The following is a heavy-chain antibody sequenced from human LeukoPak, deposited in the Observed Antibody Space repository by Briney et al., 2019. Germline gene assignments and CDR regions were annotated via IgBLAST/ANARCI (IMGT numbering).Heavy chain of an antibody. Sequence: PGGSLRLSCAASGFPFTNAWMDWARRAPGKGLEWVANIKQDANVKYYVDSVKGRFTISRDNAKNSVYLQMNSLRAEDTAVYYCARGGSTNIYYYYAMDVWGQGTTVTVSS. CDR1: GFPFTNAW. V-gene: IGHV3-7*01. D-gene: IGHD2-2*01. J-gene: IGHJ6*02. CDR3: ARGGSTNIYYYYAMDV. CDR2: IKQDANVK.